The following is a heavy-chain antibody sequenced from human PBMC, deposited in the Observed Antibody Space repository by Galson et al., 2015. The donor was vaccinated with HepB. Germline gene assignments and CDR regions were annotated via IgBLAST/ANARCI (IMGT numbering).Heavy chain of an antibody. CDR1: GFTFTDYW. V-gene: IGHV3-7*03. CDR2: INKDGNDK. D-gene: IGHD2/OR15-2a*01. CDR3: ARESRGNYFTFDY. J-gene: IGHJ4*02. Sequence: SLRLSCAASGFTFTDYWMSWVRQAPGKGLEWVANINKDGNDKYYVDSVEGRFTISRDNAKNSLYLEMNSLRAEDTAVYYCARESRGNYFTFDYWGQGTLVTVSS.